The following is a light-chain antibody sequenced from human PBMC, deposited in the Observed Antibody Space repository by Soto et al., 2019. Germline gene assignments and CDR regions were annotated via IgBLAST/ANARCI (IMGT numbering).Light chain of an antibody. Sequence: DLQMTQSPSSLSASVGDRVTITCRASQGISYHVAWYQQKPGKVPKLLIYGASTLQSGVPSRFSGSGSGTDFTLTITSLQAEDFATYYCQHYNSYSEAFGQGTKVDI. J-gene: IGKJ1*01. CDR2: GAS. V-gene: IGKV1-27*01. CDR3: QHYNSYSEA. CDR1: QGISYH.